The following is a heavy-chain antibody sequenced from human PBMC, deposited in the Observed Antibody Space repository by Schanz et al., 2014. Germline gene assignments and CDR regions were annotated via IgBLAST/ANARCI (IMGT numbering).Heavy chain of an antibody. J-gene: IGHJ4*02. V-gene: IGHV1-18*01. CDR1: GGTFSSFG. CDR2: ISGYTGDT. D-gene: IGHD1-26*01. Sequence: VQLEQSGAEVKKPGSSVKVSCKASGGTFSSFGINWVRQAPGQGPEWIGWISGYTGDTKYAQKFQHRVNMTTDRTTSTVYMELRSLRFDDTAVYFCARDNGRIPAANSFDYWGQGTRVTVSS. CDR3: ARDNGRIPAANSFDY.